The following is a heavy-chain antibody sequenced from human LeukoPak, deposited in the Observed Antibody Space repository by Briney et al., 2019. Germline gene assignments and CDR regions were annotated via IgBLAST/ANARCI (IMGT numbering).Heavy chain of an antibody. CDR2: IWYDGSNR. CDR1: GFTFSSYG. Sequence: GGSLRLSCAASGFTFSSYGMHWVRQAPGKGLEWVAVIWYDGSNRYHTDSVKGRFTISRDNSKNTLYLQMNSLRAEDTAVYYCARSGRGDYAFDIWGQGTMVTVSS. CDR3: ARSGRGDYAFDI. V-gene: IGHV3-33*01. D-gene: IGHD7-27*01. J-gene: IGHJ3*02.